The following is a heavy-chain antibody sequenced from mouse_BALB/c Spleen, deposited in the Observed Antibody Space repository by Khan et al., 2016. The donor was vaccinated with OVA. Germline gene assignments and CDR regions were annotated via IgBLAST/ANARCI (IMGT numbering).Heavy chain of an antibody. CDR3: ARRGYDYGRGAWFAY. CDR1: GFSLTNYS. J-gene: IGHJ3*01. Sequence: QVQLKESGPGLVQPSQSLSITCTVSGFSLTNYSVHWVRQSPGKGLEWLGVIWSAGSTDYNAAFISRLSISKDNSRSQVFFKMNSLQTNDTAIYYCARRGYDYGRGAWFAYWGQGTLVTVSA. V-gene: IGHV2-2*02. CDR2: IWSAGST. D-gene: IGHD2-4*01.